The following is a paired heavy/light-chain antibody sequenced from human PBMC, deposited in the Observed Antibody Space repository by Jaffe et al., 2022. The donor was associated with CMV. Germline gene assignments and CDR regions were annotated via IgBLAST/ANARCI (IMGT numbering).Light chain of an antibody. V-gene: IGLV2-23*02. CDR2: EVT. CDR3: CSFAGRSTFV. Sequence: QSALTQPASVSGSPGQSITISCTGTNSDVGNYNLVSWYQQAPGKAPKLIIYEVTKRPSGISDRFSGSKSGNSASLTISGLHTEDEADYYCCSFAGRSTFVFGTGTKVTVL. J-gene: IGLJ1*01. CDR1: NSDVGNYNL.
Heavy chain of an antibody. D-gene: IGHD1-1*01. Sequence: QVQLVESGGGVVQPGKSLRLSCAASGFTFSTYAMHWVRQAPGKGLEWVAFIWYDGTNEYYADSVKGRFTVSRDNSKNTVYLQLDSLRVDDTAVYYCARGSDLLGTIGTFDNWGQGTLVTVSS. J-gene: IGHJ4*02. CDR1: GFTFSTYA. CDR2: IWYDGTNE. V-gene: IGHV3-33*08. CDR3: ARGSDLLGTIGTFDN.